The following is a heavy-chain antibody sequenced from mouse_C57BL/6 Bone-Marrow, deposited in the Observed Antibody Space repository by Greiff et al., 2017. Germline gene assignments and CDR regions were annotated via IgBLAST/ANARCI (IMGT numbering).Heavy chain of an antibody. J-gene: IGHJ4*01. V-gene: IGHV1-81*01. CDR3: ARGSSYVYYAMDY. CDR1: GYTFTSYG. CDR2: IYPRSGIT. D-gene: IGHD1-1*01. Sequence: QVQLQQSGAELARPGASVKLSCKASGYTFTSYGISWVKQRTGQGLELIGEIYPRSGITYYNEKFKGKATLTADKSSSTAYMELRSLTSEDSAVYFCARGSSYVYYAMDYWGQEASGTVSS.